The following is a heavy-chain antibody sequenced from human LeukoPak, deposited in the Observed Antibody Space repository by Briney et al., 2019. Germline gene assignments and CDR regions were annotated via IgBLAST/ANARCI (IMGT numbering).Heavy chain of an antibody. V-gene: IGHV3-23*01. CDR3: AKDDAWGRYKD. Sequence: GGSLRLSCAASGFTFSSYGMNWVRQAPGKGLEWLSGISPSGGITYYTDSVKGRFTISRDNSKNTVSLQMNSLRGDDTAVYYCAKDDAWGRYKDWGQGTLVTVSS. CDR2: ISPSGGIT. J-gene: IGHJ1*01. CDR1: GFTFSSYG. D-gene: IGHD3-16*01.